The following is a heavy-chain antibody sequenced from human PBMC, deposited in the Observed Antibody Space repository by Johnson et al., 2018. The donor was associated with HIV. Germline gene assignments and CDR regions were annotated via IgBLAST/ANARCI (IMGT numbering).Heavy chain of an antibody. CDR3: ASLQDIGVVPAAIGAFDI. Sequence: QVQLVESGGGVVQPGGSLRLSCAASGFTFSSYGMHWVRQAPGKGLEWVAFIRYDGSNKYYADSVKGRFTISRDNSKNTLYLQMNSLRAEDTAVYYCASLQDIGVVPAAIGAFDIWGQGTMVTVSS. J-gene: IGHJ3*02. V-gene: IGHV3-30*02. CDR2: IRYDGSNK. CDR1: GFTFSSYG. D-gene: IGHD2-2*02.